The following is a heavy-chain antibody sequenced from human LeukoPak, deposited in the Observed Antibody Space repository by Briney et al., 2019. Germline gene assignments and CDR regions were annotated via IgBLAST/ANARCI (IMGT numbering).Heavy chain of an antibody. V-gene: IGHV4-34*01. Sequence: PSETLSLTCAVYGGSFSGYYWSWIRQPPGKGLGWVGEINHRGSTNYNPALKRRGTISVDTAKNQFSLKLSSVPAADTAVYYCASSPKVRGVADYYYYYMDVWGKGTTVTVSS. CDR2: INHRGST. CDR3: ASSPKVRGVADYYYYYMDV. J-gene: IGHJ6*03. D-gene: IGHD3-10*01. CDR1: GGSFSGYY.